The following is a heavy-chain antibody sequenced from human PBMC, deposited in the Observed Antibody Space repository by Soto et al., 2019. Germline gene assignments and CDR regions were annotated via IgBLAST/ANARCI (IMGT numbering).Heavy chain of an antibody. D-gene: IGHD3-3*01. V-gene: IGHV1-69*08. Sequence: QVQLVQSGAEVKKPGSSVKVSCKASGGTFSSYTISWVRQAPGQGLEWMGRIIPILGIANYAQKFQGRVTMTADKSTRTAYMELSSLRSEDTAVYYCARDSDFWSGYYKAGAFDIWGQGTMVTVSS. CDR3: ARDSDFWSGYYKAGAFDI. CDR1: GGTFSSYT. CDR2: IIPILGIA. J-gene: IGHJ3*02.